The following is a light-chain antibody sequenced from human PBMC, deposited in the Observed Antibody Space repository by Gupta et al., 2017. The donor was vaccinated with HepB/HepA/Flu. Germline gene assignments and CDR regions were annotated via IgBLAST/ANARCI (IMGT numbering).Light chain of an antibody. CDR3: QTWGTGGV. J-gene: IGLJ2*01. CDR2: LNSDGSH. V-gene: IGLV4-69*01. Sequence: QLVLTQSPSASASLGASIKLTCTLSSGHSSYAIAWHQQQTEKGPRYLMKLNSDGSHSKGDGIPDRFSGSSSGAERYLTISSLQSEDEADYYCQTWGTGGVFGGGTKLTVL. CDR1: SGHSSYA.